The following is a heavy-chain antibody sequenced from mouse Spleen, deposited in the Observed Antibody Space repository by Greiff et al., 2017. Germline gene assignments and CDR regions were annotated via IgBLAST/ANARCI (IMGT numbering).Heavy chain of an antibody. CDR1: GFTFSSYA. J-gene: IGHJ3*01. Sequence: EVKLQESGGGLVKPGGSLKLSCAASGFTFSSYAMSWVRQTPEKRLEWVAAINSNGGSTYYPDTVKDRFTISRDNAKNTLYLQMSSLRSEDTALYYCARHRGGNYGFAYWGQGTLVTVSA. CDR3: ARHRGGNYGFAY. CDR2: INSNGGST. D-gene: IGHD2-1*01. V-gene: IGHV5-6-2*01.